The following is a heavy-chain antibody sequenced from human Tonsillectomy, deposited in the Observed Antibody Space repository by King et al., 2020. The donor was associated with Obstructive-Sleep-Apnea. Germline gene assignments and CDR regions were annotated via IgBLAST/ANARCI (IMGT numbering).Heavy chain of an antibody. CDR1: GFTFSTYV. V-gene: IGHV3-30*04. CDR2: TSHDGTDK. CDR3: AEDRLPGSFIIGEPSPSYYGMTS. Sequence: VKLPESGGGVVQPGRSLRLSCAASGFTFSTYVMHWVRQAPGKGLEWVAVTSHDGTDKSHADSVKGRFTISRDNSKNTLYLQMNSLRTEDTAHYYCAEDRLPGSFIIGEPSPSYYGMTSGAKGPRSPCR. J-gene: IGHJ6*02. D-gene: IGHD1-14*01.